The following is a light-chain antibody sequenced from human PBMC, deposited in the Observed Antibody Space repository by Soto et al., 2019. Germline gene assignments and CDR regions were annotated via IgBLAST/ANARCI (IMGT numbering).Light chain of an antibody. V-gene: IGLV1-40*01. Sequence: QSVLTQPPSVSGAPGQRVTISCTGSSSNIGAGYDVHWYQQLPGTAPKLLIYGNSNRPSGVPDRFSGSKSGTSASLAITGLQAEDEADYYCKSYDRSLIGSVVFGGGTKLTVL. CDR3: KSYDRSLIGSVV. CDR2: GNS. CDR1: SSNIGAGYD. J-gene: IGLJ2*01.